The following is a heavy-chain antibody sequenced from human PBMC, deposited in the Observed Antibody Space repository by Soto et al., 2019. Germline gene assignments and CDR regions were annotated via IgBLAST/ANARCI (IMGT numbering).Heavy chain of an antibody. J-gene: IGHJ4*02. D-gene: IGHD3-22*01. CDR1: GGSVRSGSYY. CDR3: ARDSSGRHDY. Sequence: PSETLSLTCSVWGGSVRSGSYYWTWIRQPPGKGLEWIGYIYQSGTTNYNASLKSRVTISIDTSKNQFFLKLNSVTAADTAVYYCARDSSGRHDYWGQGTLVTVSS. CDR2: IYQSGTT. V-gene: IGHV4-61*01.